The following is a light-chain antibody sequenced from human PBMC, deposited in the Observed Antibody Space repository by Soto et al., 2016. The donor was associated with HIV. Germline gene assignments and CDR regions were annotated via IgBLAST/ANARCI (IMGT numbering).Light chain of an antibody. Sequence: DIQLTQSPSFLSASIGDRVTITCRASQSVSVWLAWYQQKPGKAPNLLIFKTSTLEVGVPXRFSGSGSGTDFTLTLSSVQPDDVGTYYCQQYNTVPWTFGQGTKLEMK. CDR1: QSVSVW. V-gene: IGKV1-5*03. J-gene: IGKJ1*01. CDR2: KTS. CDR3: QQYNTVPWT.